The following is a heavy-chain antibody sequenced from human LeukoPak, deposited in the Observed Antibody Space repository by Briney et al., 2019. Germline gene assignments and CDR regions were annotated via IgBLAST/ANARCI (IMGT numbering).Heavy chain of an antibody. CDR1: GFTFSNYW. CDR3: ARGQAQQWLVSPWNYYYMDV. V-gene: IGHV3-74*01. J-gene: IGHJ6*03. D-gene: IGHD6-19*01. Sequence: GGSLRLSCAASGFTFSNYWMHWVRQAPGKGLVWVSRINSDGSSTTYADSVKDRFTISRDNAKNTLYLQMNSLRAEDTAVYYCARGQAQQWLVSPWNYYYMDVWGKGTTVTISS. CDR2: INSDGSST.